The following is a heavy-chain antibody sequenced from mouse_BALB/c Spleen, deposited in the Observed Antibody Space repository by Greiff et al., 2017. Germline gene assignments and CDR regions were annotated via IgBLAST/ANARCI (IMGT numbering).Heavy chain of an antibody. CDR2: ISYSGST. CDR1: GYSITSDYA. Sequence: EVHLVESGPGLVKPSQSLSLTCTVTGYSITSDYAWNWIRQFPGNKLEWMGSISYSGSTSYNPSLKSRISITRDTSKNQFFLPLNSVTTEDTATYDGARWDYGCPCAMDYWGQGTSVTVSS. D-gene: IGHD2-2*01. CDR3: ARWDYGCPCAMDY. V-gene: IGHV3-2*02. J-gene: IGHJ4*01.